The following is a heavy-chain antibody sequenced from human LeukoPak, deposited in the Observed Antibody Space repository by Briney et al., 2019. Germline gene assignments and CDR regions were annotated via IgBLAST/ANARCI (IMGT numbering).Heavy chain of an antibody. CDR1: GGSISSSDYY. CDR2: IYCSGST. CDR3: ARQASGSSDFDY. Sequence: SETLSLTCTVSGGSISSSDYYWSWLRQPPGKGLEWIGYIYCSGSTYYNPALKTRVTISVDTSKNQFSLKLSSVTAADTAVYYCARQASGSSDFDYWGQGTLVTVSS. V-gene: IGHV4-30-4*01. D-gene: IGHD3-10*01. J-gene: IGHJ4*02.